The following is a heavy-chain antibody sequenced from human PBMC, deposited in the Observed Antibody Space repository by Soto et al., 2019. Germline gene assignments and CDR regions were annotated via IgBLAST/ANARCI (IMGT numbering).Heavy chain of an antibody. Sequence: GESLKISCKGSGYNFAGYWIAWVGQMPGKGLELMGIIYPSDSDTRYRPSFQGQVTISADKSISSAYLQWSSLRASDTAMYYCARGGVSTRSFDYWGEGTAVTGFS. CDR2: IYPSDSDT. CDR3: ARGGVSTRSFDY. J-gene: IGHJ4*02. D-gene: IGHD3-3*01. CDR1: GYNFAGYW. V-gene: IGHV5-51*01.